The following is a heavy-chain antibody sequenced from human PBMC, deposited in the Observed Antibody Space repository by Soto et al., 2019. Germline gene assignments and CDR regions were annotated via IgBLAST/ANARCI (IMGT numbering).Heavy chain of an antibody. Sequence: EVQLVESGGGLVQPGGSLILSCAASRFIFSSYWRSWVRQAPGKGLEWVANIKEDGSEKFYVESVKGRFTISRDNAKNSLYLQMNSLRAEDTAVYYCARDKGYLDYWGQGTLVTVSS. CDR2: IKEDGSEK. J-gene: IGHJ4*02. CDR1: RFIFSSYW. CDR3: ARDKGYLDY. V-gene: IGHV3-7*01. D-gene: IGHD2-2*01.